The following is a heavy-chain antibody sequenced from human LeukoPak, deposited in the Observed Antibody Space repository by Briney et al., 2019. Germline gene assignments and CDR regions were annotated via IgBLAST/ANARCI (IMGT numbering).Heavy chain of an antibody. V-gene: IGHV4-31*03. D-gene: IGHD3-22*01. Sequence: SETLSLTCTVSGGSINSGAYYWSWIRQHPGKGLEWIGYIHYSGSTYYNPSLKSRVTISAVTSKNQFSLKLSSVTAADTAVYYCARAGYYYDSSGLVDCWGRGTLVTVSS. CDR3: ARAGYYYDSSGLVDC. CDR2: IHYSGST. CDR1: GGSINSGAYY. J-gene: IGHJ4*02.